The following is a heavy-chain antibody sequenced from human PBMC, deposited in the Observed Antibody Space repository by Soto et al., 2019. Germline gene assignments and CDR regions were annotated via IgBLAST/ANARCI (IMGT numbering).Heavy chain of an antibody. CDR2: IKTNTDGGTT. CDR3: TTIHPGGTGAAGPIDY. CDR1: GFIFSNVW. D-gene: IGHD6-13*01. V-gene: IGHV3-15*07. Sequence: EVQLVESGGGLVKPGGSLRLSCAASGFIFSNVWMNWVRQAPGKVLEWVGRIKTNTDGGTTDYAAPVKGRFTISRDDSKNTLYLQMNSLKTEDTAVYYCTTIHPGGTGAAGPIDYWGQGTLVTVSS. J-gene: IGHJ4*02.